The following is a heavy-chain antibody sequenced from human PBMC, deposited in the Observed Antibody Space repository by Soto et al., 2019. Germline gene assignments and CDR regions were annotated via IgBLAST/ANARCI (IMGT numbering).Heavy chain of an antibody. Sequence: VGSLRLSCTASGFTFSSNGMHWVRQAPGKGLEWVAVIWSDGSNKYYADSVKGRFTIFRDNSKSTLYLQMNGLRAEDTAVYYCARDGSNKPGFYYGMDVWGQGTTVTVSS. CDR1: GFTFSSNG. J-gene: IGHJ6*02. V-gene: IGHV3-33*01. D-gene: IGHD6-13*01. CDR3: ARDGSNKPGFYYGMDV. CDR2: IWSDGSNK.